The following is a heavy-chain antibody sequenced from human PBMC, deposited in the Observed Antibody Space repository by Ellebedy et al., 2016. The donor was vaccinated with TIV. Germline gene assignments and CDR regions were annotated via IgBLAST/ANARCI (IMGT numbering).Heavy chain of an antibody. V-gene: IGHV4-39*01. J-gene: IGHJ6*02. D-gene: IGHD6-13*01. CDR1: GGSISSNSCY. CDR2: IYYSGST. CDR3: ARLRGSSSWTHRGYYYYGMDV. Sequence: PSETLSLTCTVSGGSISSNSCYWGWIRQSPGTGLEWIGSIYYSGSTYYNPSLKSRVTISVDTSKKQFSLKLGSVTAADTAVYYCARLRGSSSWTHRGYYYYGMDVWGQGTTVTVSS.